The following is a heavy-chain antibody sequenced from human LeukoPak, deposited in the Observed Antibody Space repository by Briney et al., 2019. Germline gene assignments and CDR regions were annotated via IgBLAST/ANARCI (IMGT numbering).Heavy chain of an antibody. D-gene: IGHD2-2*01. J-gene: IGHJ6*02. CDR2: ISYDGSNK. CDR1: GFTFSNYG. CDR3: AKVPGYCSSTSYYRQDYYYGMDV. V-gene: IGHV3-30*18. Sequence: GGSLRLSCAASGFTFSNYGMHWVRQAPGKGLEWVAIISYDGSNKYYADSVKGRFTISRDNSKNTLYLQMNSLRAEDTAVYYCAKVPGYCSSTSYYRQDYYYGMDVWGQGTTVTVSS.